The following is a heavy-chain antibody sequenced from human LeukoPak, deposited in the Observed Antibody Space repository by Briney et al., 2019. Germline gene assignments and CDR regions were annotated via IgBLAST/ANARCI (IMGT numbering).Heavy chain of an antibody. Sequence: GGSLRLSCAASGFTFSSYAMSWVRQAPGKGLQWVSAISRGGDSPYYADSVKGRFTISRDNSRNTLYLQMNSLRAEDTAVYYCARSYYYDSSGPDYWGQGTLVTVSS. CDR1: GFTFSSYA. V-gene: IGHV3-23*01. D-gene: IGHD3-22*01. J-gene: IGHJ4*02. CDR2: ISRGGDSP. CDR3: ARSYYYDSSGPDY.